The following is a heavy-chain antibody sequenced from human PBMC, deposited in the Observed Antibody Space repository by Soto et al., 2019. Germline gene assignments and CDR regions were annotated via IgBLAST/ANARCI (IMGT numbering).Heavy chain of an antibody. V-gene: IGHV1-69*13. J-gene: IGHJ3*02. CDR1: GGIFSSYA. CDR2: IIPIFGTA. D-gene: IGHD6-19*01. Sequence: ASVKVSCKASGGIFSSYAISWVRQAPGQGLEWMGGIIPIFGTANYAQKFQGRVTITADESTSTAYMELSSLRSEDTAVYYCARESPVAEAWVHAFDIWGQGTMVTVSS. CDR3: ARESPVAEAWVHAFDI.